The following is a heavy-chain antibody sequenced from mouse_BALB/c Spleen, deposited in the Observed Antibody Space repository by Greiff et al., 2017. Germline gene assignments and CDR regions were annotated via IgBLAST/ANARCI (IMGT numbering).Heavy chain of an antibody. D-gene: IGHD2-4*01. J-gene: IGHJ3*01. Sequence: EVKLVESGGGLVQPGGSLKLSCAASGFTFSSYTMSWVRQTPEKRLEWVAYISNGGGSTYYPDTVKGRFTISRDNAKNTLYLQMSSLKSEDTAMYYCARHGNDYDGFAYWGQGTLVTVSA. CDR1: GFTFSSYT. V-gene: IGHV5-12-2*01. CDR2: ISNGGGST. CDR3: ARHGNDYDGFAY.